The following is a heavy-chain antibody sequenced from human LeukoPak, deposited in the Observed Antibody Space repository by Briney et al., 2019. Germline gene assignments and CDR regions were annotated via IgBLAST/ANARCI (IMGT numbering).Heavy chain of an antibody. CDR2: INHSGST. V-gene: IGHV4-34*01. CDR3: ARGIPASDV. J-gene: IGHJ6*04. Sequence: SETLSLTCAVYGGSFSGYYWSWIRQPPGKGLEWIGEINHSGSTNYNPSLKSRVTISVDTSKNQFSLKLSSETAADTAVYYCARGIPASDVWGKGTTVTVSS. CDR1: GGSFSGYY. D-gene: IGHD2-15*01.